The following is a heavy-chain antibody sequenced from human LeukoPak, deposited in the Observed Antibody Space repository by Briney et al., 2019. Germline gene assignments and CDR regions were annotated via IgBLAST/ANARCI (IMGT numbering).Heavy chain of an antibody. D-gene: IGHD3-22*01. V-gene: IGHV4-59*01. J-gene: IGHJ3*02. Sequence: SVTLSLTCTVSGGSISSYYWSWIRQPPGKGLELIGYIYYSGSTNYNPSLKSRVTISVDTSKNQFSLKLSSVTAADTAVYYCVRGDYEDAFDIWGQGTMVTVSS. CDR2: IYYSGST. CDR3: VRGDYEDAFDI. CDR1: GGSISSYY.